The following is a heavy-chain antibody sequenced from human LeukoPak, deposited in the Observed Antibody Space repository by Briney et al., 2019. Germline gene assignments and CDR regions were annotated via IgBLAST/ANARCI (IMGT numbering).Heavy chain of an antibody. V-gene: IGHV3-74*01. J-gene: IGHJ4*02. CDR2: ITGDGSST. CDR1: EFTFSNYW. D-gene: IGHD1-1*01. CDR3: ARSNWPYYFDY. Sequence: GGSLRLSCAASEFTFSNYWMHWVRQAPGKGLVWVSWITGDGSSTRYADSVKGRFAISRDNAKNTLYLQVNSLRAEDTAVYYCARSNWPYYFDYWGQGALVTVSS.